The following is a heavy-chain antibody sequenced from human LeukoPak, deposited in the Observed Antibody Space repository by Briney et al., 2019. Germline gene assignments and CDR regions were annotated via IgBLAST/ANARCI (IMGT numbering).Heavy chain of an antibody. D-gene: IGHD3-22*01. CDR2: INPNSGGT. CDR1: GYTFTGYY. Sequence: ASVKVSCKASGYTFTGYYMHWVRQAPGQGLEWMGWINPNSGGTNYAQKFQGRVTMTRDTSISTAYMELSRLRSDDTAVYYCARDESDYYDSSGYPTLDYWGQGTLVTVSS. CDR3: ARDESDYYDSSGYPTLDY. V-gene: IGHV1-2*02. J-gene: IGHJ4*02.